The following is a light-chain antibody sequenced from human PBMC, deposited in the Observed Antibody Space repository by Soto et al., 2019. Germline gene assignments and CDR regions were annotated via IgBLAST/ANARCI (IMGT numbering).Light chain of an antibody. J-gene: IGLJ2*01. V-gene: IGLV1-44*01. CDR2: SND. Sequence: QSVLTQPPSASGTPGQRVTNSCSGSGSNIGINTANWYQQLPGTAPKLLIYSNDQRPSGVPDRFSGSKSGTSASLAISGLQSEDEADYYCAAWDDSLNGYVVFGGGTQLTVL. CDR1: GSNIGINT. CDR3: AAWDDSLNGYVV.